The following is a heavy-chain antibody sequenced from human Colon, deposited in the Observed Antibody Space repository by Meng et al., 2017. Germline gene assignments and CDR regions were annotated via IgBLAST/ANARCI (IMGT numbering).Heavy chain of an antibody. CDR1: GFTFSSYA. J-gene: IGHJ4*02. V-gene: IGHV3-30*04. CDR2: ISYDGSNK. D-gene: IGHD4-17*01. CDR3: ARPDYGDYELDY. Sequence: GGSLRLSCAASGFTFSSYAMHWVRQAPGKGLEWVAVISYDGSNKYYADSVKGRFTISRDNSKTTLYLQMNSLRAEDTAVYYCARPDYGDYELDYWGQGTLVTVSS.